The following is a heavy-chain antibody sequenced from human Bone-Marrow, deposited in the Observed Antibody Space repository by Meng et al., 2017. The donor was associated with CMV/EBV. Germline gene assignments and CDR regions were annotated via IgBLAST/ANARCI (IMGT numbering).Heavy chain of an antibody. V-gene: IGHV3-48*04. CDR2: ISSRDTTI. CDR1: GFTFSSYA. D-gene: IGHD6-13*01. Sequence: GESLKISCAASGFTFSSYAMSWVRQAPGKGLEWVSYISSRDTTIYYADSVKGRFTISRDNATNSLYLQMNGLRAEDTAVYYCAREGPNSRWGCNYWGKGTRVTVSS. J-gene: IGHJ4*02. CDR3: AREGPNSRWGCNY.